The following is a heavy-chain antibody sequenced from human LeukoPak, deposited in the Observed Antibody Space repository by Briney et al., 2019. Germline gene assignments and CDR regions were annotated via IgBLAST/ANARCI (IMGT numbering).Heavy chain of an antibody. J-gene: IGHJ4*02. V-gene: IGHV1-8*01. CDR2: MNPNSGNT. CDR1: GYTFTSYD. Sequence: ASVKVSCKASGYTFTSYDINWVRQATGQGLEWMGWMNPNSGNTGYAQKFQGRVTMTRNTSISTAYMELSSLRSEDTAVYYCANLIVAAAGKDYWGQGTLVTVSS. CDR3: ANLIVAAAGKDY. D-gene: IGHD6-13*01.